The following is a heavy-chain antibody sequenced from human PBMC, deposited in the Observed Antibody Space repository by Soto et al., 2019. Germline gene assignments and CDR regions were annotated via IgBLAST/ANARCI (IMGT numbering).Heavy chain of an antibody. V-gene: IGHV5-10-1*01. Sequence: PGESLKISCKCSGYSFTSYWISWVRQMPGKGLEWMGRIDPSDSYTNYSPSFQGHVTISADKSISTAYLQWSSLKASDTAMYYCARHEGPIVVVPAAIGMDVWGQGTTVTVSS. J-gene: IGHJ6*02. CDR1: GYSFTSYW. CDR2: IDPSDSYT. D-gene: IGHD2-2*01. CDR3: ARHEGPIVVVPAAIGMDV.